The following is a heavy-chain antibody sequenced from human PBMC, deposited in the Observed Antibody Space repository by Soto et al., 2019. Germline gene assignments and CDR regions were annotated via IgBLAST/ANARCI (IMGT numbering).Heavy chain of an antibody. CDR3: ARSLSVAASSGFDF. CDR2: IDWADDK. V-gene: IGHV2-70*13. D-gene: IGHD2-15*01. Sequence: SGPTLVNPTETLTLTCTFSGFSLNTGGICVSWIRQPPGKALEWLGLIDWADDKDYRASLKTRLTISKDSSKNQVVLTMTNMDPVDTATYYCARSLSVAASSGFDFWGQGILVTVSS. J-gene: IGHJ4*02. CDR1: GFSLNTGGIC.